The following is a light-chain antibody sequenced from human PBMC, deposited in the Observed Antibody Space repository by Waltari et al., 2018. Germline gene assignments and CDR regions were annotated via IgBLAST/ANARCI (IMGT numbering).Light chain of an antibody. J-gene: IGLJ2*01. V-gene: IGLV2-23*02. CDR3: LSYAATVSFG. Sequence: QPALTQPASVSGSPGQSITISCTGTSSDVGNHNHVCWYQKYPDKAPKLIIYEVSKRPSGVSDRFSGSKSGNTASLTISGLQAEDEADYYCLSYAATVSFGFGGGTKLTVL. CDR2: EVS. CDR1: SSDVGNHNH.